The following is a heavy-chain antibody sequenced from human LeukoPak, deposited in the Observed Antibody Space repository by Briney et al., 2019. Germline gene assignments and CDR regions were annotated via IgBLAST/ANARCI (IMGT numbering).Heavy chain of an antibody. D-gene: IGHD4-17*01. CDR2: IIPIFGTA. J-gene: IGHJ4*02. CDR3: ARDPPSTVTTGDY. V-gene: IGHV1-69*05. CDR1: GGTFSSYA. Sequence: ASVEVSCKASGGTFSSYAISWVRQAPGQGPEWMGGIIPIFGTANYAQKFQGRVTITTDESTSTAYMELSSLRSEDTAVYYCARDPPSTVTTGDYWGQGTLVTVSS.